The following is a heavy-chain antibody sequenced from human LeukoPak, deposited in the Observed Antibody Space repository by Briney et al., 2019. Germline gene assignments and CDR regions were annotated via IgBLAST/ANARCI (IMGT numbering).Heavy chain of an antibody. Sequence: PSETLSLTCTVSGDSIKSYYWTWIRQTPGKGLEWIGHIYYSGNINYNPSLKSRVTISLDTSKSQFSLKLSSVTAADTAVYYCARGGYSYVNYFDYWGQGTLVTVSS. V-gene: IGHV4-59*01. CDR3: ARGGYSYVNYFDY. D-gene: IGHD5-18*01. J-gene: IGHJ4*02. CDR2: IYYSGNI. CDR1: GDSIKSYY.